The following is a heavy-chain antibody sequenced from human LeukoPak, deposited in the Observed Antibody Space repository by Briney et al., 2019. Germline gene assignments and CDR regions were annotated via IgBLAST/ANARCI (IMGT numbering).Heavy chain of an antibody. J-gene: IGHJ4*02. V-gene: IGHV4-59*01. CDR3: ARVVVVAASHYFDY. CDR2: IYYSGSP. Sequence: SETLSLTCTVSGGSLSSYYWSWIRQPPGKGLEWIGFIYYSGSPNYNPSLKSRVTISVDTSKNQFSLRLTSVTAADTAVYYCARVVVVAASHYFDYWGQGTLVTVSS. D-gene: IGHD2-15*01. CDR1: GGSLSSYY.